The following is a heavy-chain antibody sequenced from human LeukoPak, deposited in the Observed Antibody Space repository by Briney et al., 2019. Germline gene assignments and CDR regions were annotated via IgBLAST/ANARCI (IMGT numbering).Heavy chain of an antibody. Sequence: GGSLRLSCAASGFTFSDYYMSWIRQAPGKGLEWVSYISSSGSTIYYADSVKGRFTISRDNAKNSLYLQMNSLRAEDTAVYYCASSHVTAGVAFDIWGQGTMVTVSS. V-gene: IGHV3-11*01. J-gene: IGHJ3*02. CDR3: ASSHVTAGVAFDI. D-gene: IGHD2-21*02. CDR2: ISSSGSTI. CDR1: GFTFSDYY.